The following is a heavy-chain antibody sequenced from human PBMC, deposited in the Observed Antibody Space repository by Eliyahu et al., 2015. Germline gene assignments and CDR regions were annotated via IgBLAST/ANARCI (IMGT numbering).Heavy chain of an antibody. Sequence: QVQLVXSGAEVKKPGASVKVSCKASGXPFTSYDXXWWRQATGQGLEGXGWMDPNSGNTGYAQKFQGRVTMTRNTSISTAYMELSSLRSEDTAVYYCAREPGIAARPLNQFYYYGMDVWGKGTTVTVSS. J-gene: IGHJ6*04. V-gene: IGHV1-8*01. CDR3: AREPGIAARPLNQFYYYGMDV. CDR2: MDPNSGNT. CDR1: GXPFTSYD. D-gene: IGHD6-6*01.